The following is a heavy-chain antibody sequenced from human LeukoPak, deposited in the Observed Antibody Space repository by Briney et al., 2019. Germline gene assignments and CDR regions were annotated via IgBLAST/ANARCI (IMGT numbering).Heavy chain of an antibody. J-gene: IGHJ4*02. CDR1: GYTFTGYY. D-gene: IGHD1-14*01. CDR3: ARDAGGTEFDY. V-gene: IGHV1-46*01. Sequence: ASVKISCKASGYTFTGYYMHWVRQAPGQGLEWMGIINPSGGSTSYAQKFQGRVAMTRDMSTSTVYMELSSLRSEDTAVYYCARDAGGTEFDYWGQGTLVTVSS. CDR2: INPSGGST.